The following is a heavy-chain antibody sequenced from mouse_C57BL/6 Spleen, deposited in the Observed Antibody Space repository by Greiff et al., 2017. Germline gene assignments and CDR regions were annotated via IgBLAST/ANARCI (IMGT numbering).Heavy chain of an antibody. CDR3: ARTTTVVAHWYFDV. D-gene: IGHD1-1*01. J-gene: IGHJ1*03. CDR1: GYAFSSYW. CDR2: IYPGDGDT. Sequence: VQLQQSGAELVKPGASVKISCKASGYAFSSYWMNRVKQRPGKGLEWIGQIYPGDGDTNYNGKFKGKATLTADKSSSTAYMQLSSLTSEDSAVYFCARTTTVVAHWYFDVWGTGTTVTVSS. V-gene: IGHV1-80*01.